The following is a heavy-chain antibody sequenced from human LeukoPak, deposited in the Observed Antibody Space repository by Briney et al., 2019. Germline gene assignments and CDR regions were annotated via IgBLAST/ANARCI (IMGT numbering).Heavy chain of an antibody. Sequence: ASMKVSCKASGYTFTAYYIHWVRLAPGQGLEWMGWIDPNSGGTNYAQTFQGRVTMTRDTSISTAYMDLSRLISDDTAMYYCARGPTHTNWSRWFDPWGQGTLVTVSS. CDR1: GYTFTAYY. D-gene: IGHD1-1*01. CDR3: ARGPTHTNWSRWFDP. V-gene: IGHV1-2*02. CDR2: IDPNSGGT. J-gene: IGHJ5*02.